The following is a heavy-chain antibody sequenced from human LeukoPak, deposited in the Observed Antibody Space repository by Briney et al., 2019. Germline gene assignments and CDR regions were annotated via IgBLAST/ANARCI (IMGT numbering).Heavy chain of an antibody. Sequence: GGSLRLSCAASGFTFSSHAMSWVRQAPGKGLEWVSGISGSGSSKFYADSVKGRFTISRDSSKNTLYLQMNSLRVEDTAMYYCVRPPPGYSSSWFYFHSWGQGTLVTVSS. D-gene: IGHD6-13*01. J-gene: IGHJ4*02. CDR3: VRPPPGYSSSWFYFHS. CDR1: GFTFSSHA. V-gene: IGHV3-23*01. CDR2: ISGSGSSK.